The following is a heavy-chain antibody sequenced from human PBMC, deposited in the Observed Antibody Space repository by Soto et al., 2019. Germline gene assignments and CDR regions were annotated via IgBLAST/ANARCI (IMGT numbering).Heavy chain of an antibody. CDR3: ARGCPYSSSWFCHFDY. V-gene: IGHV3-33*01. CDR2: IWYDGINK. Sequence: QVQLVESGGGVVQPGRSLRLSCAASGFTFSSYGMHWVRQAPGKGLEWVAVIWYDGINKYYADSVKGRFTISRDNSKSTLYLQMNSMRAEATAVYYCARGCPYSSSWFCHFDYWGQGTLVTVSS. D-gene: IGHD6-13*01. CDR1: GFTFSSYG. J-gene: IGHJ4*02.